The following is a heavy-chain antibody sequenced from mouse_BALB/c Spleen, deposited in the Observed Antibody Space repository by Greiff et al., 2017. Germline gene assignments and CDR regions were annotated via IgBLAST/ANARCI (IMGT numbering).Heavy chain of an antibody. J-gene: IGHJ2*01. CDR1: GFNIKDYY. V-gene: IGHV14-1*02. CDR2: IDPENGNT. Sequence: VQLQQSGAELVRSGASVKLSCTASGFNIKDYYMHWVKQRPEQGLEWIGWIDPENGNTKYDPKFQGKATITADTSSNTAYLQLSSLTSEDTAVYYCARSRYYFDYWGQGTTLTVSS. CDR3: ARSRYYFDY.